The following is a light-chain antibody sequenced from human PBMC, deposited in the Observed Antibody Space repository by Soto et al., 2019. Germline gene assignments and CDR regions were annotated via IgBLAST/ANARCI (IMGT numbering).Light chain of an antibody. Sequence: EIVLTQSPGTLSLSPGERATLSCRASQSVSSSYLAWYQQKPGQAPRLLIYGASSRATGIPDRFSGSGSGTDFTLNLSRLEPEDFAVYYCQQYGSSPLYTFGQGTKLAIK. CDR3: QQYGSSPLYT. V-gene: IGKV3-20*01. CDR1: QSVSSSY. CDR2: GAS. J-gene: IGKJ2*01.